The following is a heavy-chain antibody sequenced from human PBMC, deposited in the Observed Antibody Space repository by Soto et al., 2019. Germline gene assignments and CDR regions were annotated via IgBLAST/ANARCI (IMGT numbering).Heavy chain of an antibody. V-gene: IGHV4-39*01. D-gene: IGHD3-22*01. Sequence: SETLSLTCTVSGGSISSSGYYWGWIRQPPGKGLEWIGSIYYSGSTYYNPSLKSRVTISVDTSKNQFSLKLSSVTAADTAVYYCASPSGYQYYFDYWGQGTLVTVSS. CDR2: IYYSGST. CDR3: ASPSGYQYYFDY. CDR1: GGSISSSGYY. J-gene: IGHJ4*02.